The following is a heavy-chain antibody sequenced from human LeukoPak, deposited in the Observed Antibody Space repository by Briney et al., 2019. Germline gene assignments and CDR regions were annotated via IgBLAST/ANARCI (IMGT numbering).Heavy chain of an antibody. CDR2: IKEDGSEK. CDR1: GFTFSDFW. D-gene: IGHD3-22*01. CDR3: AREYFYNSSGYRALRY. Sequence: GWSLTVPCAASGFTFSDFWMTWVRQAPGKGLEWVANIKEDGSEKYYVDSVKGRFIISRDNAKNSLYLQMNSLRAEDTAVYYCAREYFYNSSGYRALRYWGQLVLVTVSS. V-gene: IGHV3-7*01. J-gene: IGHJ4*02.